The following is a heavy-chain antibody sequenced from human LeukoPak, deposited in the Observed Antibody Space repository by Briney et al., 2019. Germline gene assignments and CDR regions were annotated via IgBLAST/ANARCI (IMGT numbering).Heavy chain of an antibody. CDR2: IRYDGSNK. CDR3: AKDGRITPPYFFDY. V-gene: IGHV3-30*02. D-gene: IGHD2-21*01. J-gene: IGHJ4*02. Sequence: GGSLRLSCAASGFTFSSYGIHWVRQAPGKGLEWVAFIRYDGSNKYYADSVKGRFTISRDNSKNTLYLQMTSLRPEDTAVYYCAKDGRITPPYFFDYWGQGTLVTVSS. CDR1: GFTFSSYG.